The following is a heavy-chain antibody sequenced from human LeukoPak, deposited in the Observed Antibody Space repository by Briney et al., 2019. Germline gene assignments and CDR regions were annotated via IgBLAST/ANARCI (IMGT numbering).Heavy chain of an antibody. Sequence: SETLSLTCTVSGGSISSYYWSWIRQPPGKGLEWIGYIYYSGSTNYNPSLKSRVTISVDTSKNQFSLKLSSVTAADTAVYYCARAPAFTMVRGVIIQGATDAFDIWGQGTMVTVSS. CDR3: ARAPAFTMVRGVIIQGATDAFDI. CDR2: IYYSGST. CDR1: GGSISSYY. D-gene: IGHD3-10*01. J-gene: IGHJ3*02. V-gene: IGHV4-59*01.